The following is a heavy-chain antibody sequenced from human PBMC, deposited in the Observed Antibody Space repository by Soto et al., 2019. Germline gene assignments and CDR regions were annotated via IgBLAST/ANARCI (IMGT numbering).Heavy chain of an antibody. Sequence: EVQLLESGGGLAQPGGSLGLSCAASGFSFSNYAMSWVRQAPGKGLEWVAAVRGSGGKTCYADSVKGRFTISRDNPKNTLFLQMSSLRADDTAIYCCAREPTQWLDTGSAFDIWGQGTMVTVSS. CDR3: AREPTQWLDTGSAFDI. D-gene: IGHD6-19*01. J-gene: IGHJ3*02. CDR1: GFSFSNYA. CDR2: VRGSGGKT. V-gene: IGHV3-23*01.